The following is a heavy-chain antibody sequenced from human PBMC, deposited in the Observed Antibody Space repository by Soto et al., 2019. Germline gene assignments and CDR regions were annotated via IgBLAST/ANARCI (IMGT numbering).Heavy chain of an antibody. V-gene: IGHV4-61*01. CDR1: GGSVRDGSYY. CDR3: AGYNWNYYFDP. D-gene: IGHD1-7*01. CDR2: IYHSGST. J-gene: IGHJ5*02. Sequence: PSETLSLTCTVSGGSVRDGSYYWAWLRQPPWKGLEWIGHIYHSGSTIYNPSLKSRVTISIDTSKSQFSLNLNSMTAADTAVYYCAGYNWNYYFDPWGQGTLVTVSS.